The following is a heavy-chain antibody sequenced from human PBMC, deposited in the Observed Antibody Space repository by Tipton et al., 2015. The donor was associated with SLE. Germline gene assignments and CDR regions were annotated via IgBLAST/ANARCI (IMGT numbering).Heavy chain of an antibody. V-gene: IGHV3-7*01. J-gene: IGHJ3*02. CDR1: GFTFRTYW. CDR3: ARGSSGNYLDAFDI. D-gene: IGHD5-24*01. Sequence: GSLRLSCADSGFTFRTYWMSWVRQAPGRGLQWVANIEQDGTEKYYVDSVKGRFTISRDNAQQSVYLQMDNVRPDDTAVYYCARGSSGNYLDAFDIWGHGTMVSVSS. CDR2: IEQDGTEK.